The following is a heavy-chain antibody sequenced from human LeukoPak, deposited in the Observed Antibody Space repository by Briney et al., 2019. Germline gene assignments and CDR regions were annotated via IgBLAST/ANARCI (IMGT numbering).Heavy chain of an antibody. CDR2: INYIGST. Sequence: PSETLSLTCTVSGGSINTYYWSWIRQPPGKGLEWIGYINYIGSTNYNPSLKSRVTISVDTSKNQFSLNLSSVTAADTAVYYCARALYGDYGTKTYRRAYFDYWGQGTLVTVSS. D-gene: IGHD4-17*01. CDR3: ARALYGDYGTKTYRRAYFDY. J-gene: IGHJ4*02. CDR1: GGSINTYY. V-gene: IGHV4-59*01.